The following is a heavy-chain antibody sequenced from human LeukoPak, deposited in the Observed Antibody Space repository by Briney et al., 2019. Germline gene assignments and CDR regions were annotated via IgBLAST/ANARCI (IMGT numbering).Heavy chain of an antibody. Sequence: GGSLRLSCAASGFTLRGYGMHWVRQAPGKGLEWLAFIPYDGSDKSYAESVKARFTISRDNSENTLYLQIDSLRVEDTAVYYCAKDTPTPGYHLDSWGQGNLVPGSS. CDR1: GFTLRGYG. CDR2: IPYDGSDK. CDR3: AKDTPTPGYHLDS. J-gene: IGHJ4*02. D-gene: IGHD3-9*01. V-gene: IGHV3-30*02.